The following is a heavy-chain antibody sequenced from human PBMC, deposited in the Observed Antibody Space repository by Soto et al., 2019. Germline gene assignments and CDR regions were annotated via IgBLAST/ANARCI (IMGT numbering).Heavy chain of an antibody. CDR3: ASGGATVTREFDY. Sequence: QVQLVQSGAQVKKPGSSVKVSCKASVGTFSSYAISWVRQAPGQGLEWMGGIIPNSGDTEYAQDVQGWVTMTRDTSISTAYMELSRLKSDDTAVYYCASGGATVTREFDYWGQGTLVSVSS. CDR1: VGTFSSYA. D-gene: IGHD4-17*01. V-gene: IGHV1-2*04. J-gene: IGHJ4*02. CDR2: IIPNSGDT.